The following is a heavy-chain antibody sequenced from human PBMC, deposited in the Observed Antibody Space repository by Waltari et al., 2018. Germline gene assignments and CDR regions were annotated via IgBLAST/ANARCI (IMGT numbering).Heavy chain of an antibody. Sequence: QVQLVQSGAEVKKPGASVKVSCKASGYTFTSYGTSCVRPAPGQGLEWMGWISAYNGNTNYAQKLQGRVTMTTDTSTSTAYMELRSLRSDDTAVYYCARDFGTMIVVFDAFDIWGQGTMVTVSS. CDR3: ARDFGTMIVVFDAFDI. V-gene: IGHV1-18*04. CDR2: ISAYNGNT. J-gene: IGHJ3*02. CDR1: GYTFTSYG. D-gene: IGHD3-22*01.